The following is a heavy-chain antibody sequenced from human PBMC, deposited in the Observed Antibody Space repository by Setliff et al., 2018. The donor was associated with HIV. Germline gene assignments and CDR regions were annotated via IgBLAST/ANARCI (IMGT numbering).Heavy chain of an antibody. J-gene: IGHJ5*02. Sequence: GASVKVSCKASGYAFITYAIHWVRQAPGQRLEWLGWINAGTGDIDYSQNFQSRVTITGDTSASTAYMELSSLRSEDTAVYYCARGVYSGYEPWGQGTLVTVSS. V-gene: IGHV1-3*01. CDR3: ARGVYSGYEP. CDR2: INAGTGDI. CDR1: GYAFITYA. D-gene: IGHD5-12*01.